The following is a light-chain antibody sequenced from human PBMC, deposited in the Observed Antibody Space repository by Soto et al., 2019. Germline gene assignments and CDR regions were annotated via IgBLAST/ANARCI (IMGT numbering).Light chain of an antibody. J-gene: IGLJ1*01. CDR2: ENN. CDR1: NSNIGNTY. Sequence: QAVVTQPPSVSAAPGQKVTISYSGSNSNIGNTYVSWYQQLPGTAPKLLIYENNKRPSGIPDRFSGSKSGTSATLGITGLQTGDEADYYCGAWDSGLSGYVFGTGTKLTVL. CDR3: GAWDSGLSGYV. V-gene: IGLV1-51*02.